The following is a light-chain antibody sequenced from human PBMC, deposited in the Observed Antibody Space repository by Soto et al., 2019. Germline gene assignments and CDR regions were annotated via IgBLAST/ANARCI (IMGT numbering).Light chain of an antibody. J-gene: IGLJ3*02. V-gene: IGLV1-44*01. Sequence: QSVLTQPPSASGTPGQRVTISCSGSNSNIGSNIVNWYQQLPGTAPKLLIYGDSQCPSGVPDRFSGSKSGTSASLAISGLQSEDEDDFYCATWDDSLNGWVFGGGTKVTVL. CDR1: NSNIGSNI. CDR3: ATWDDSLNGWV. CDR2: GDS.